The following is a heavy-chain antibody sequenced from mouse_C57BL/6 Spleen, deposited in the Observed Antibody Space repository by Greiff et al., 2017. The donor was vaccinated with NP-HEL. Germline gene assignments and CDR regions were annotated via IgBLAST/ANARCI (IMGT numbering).Heavy chain of an antibody. CDR2: INPSNGGT. Sequence: QVQLQQSGTELVKPGASVKLSCKASGYTFTSYWMHWVKQRPGQGLEWIGNINPSNGGTNYNEKFKSKATLTVDKSSSTAYMQLSSLTSEDSAVYYCARVLLRYYYAMDYWGQGTSVTVSS. J-gene: IGHJ4*01. V-gene: IGHV1-53*01. CDR3: ARVLLRYYYAMDY. D-gene: IGHD1-1*01. CDR1: GYTFTSYW.